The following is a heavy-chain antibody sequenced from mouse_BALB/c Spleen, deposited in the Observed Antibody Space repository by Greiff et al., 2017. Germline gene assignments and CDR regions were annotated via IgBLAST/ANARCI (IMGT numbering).Heavy chain of an antibody. CDR2: ISSGGST. V-gene: IGHV5-6-5*01. J-gene: IGHJ4*01. D-gene: IGHD3-1*01. CDR3: ARGGVPQLGDYYAMDY. Sequence: DVMLVESGGGLVKPGGSLKLSCAASGFTFSSYAMSWVRQTPEKRLEWVASISSGGSTYYPDSVKGRFTISRDNARNILYLQMSSLRSEDTAMYYCARGGVPQLGDYYAMDYWGQGTSVTVSS. CDR1: GFTFSSYA.